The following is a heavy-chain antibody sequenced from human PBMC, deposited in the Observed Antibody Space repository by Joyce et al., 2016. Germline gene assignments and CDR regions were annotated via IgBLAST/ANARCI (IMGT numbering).Heavy chain of an antibody. V-gene: IGHV1-69*06. Sequence: QMQLVQSGAEVKKPGSSVKVSCRAFGGTRSGYAISWVRQAPGQGLEWRGGITPIFATAKYAQKFQTRLTITADKSTNTAYMELSSLRSEDTAIYYCVRVRQSGNINDYWGQGTQVTVSS. CDR1: GGTRSGYA. J-gene: IGHJ4*02. CDR2: ITPIFATA. CDR3: VRVRQSGNINDY.